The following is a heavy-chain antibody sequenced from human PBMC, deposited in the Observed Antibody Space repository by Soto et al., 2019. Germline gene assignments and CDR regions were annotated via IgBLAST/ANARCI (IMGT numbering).Heavy chain of an antibody. J-gene: IGHJ6*02. Sequence: QLQLQESGSGLVKPSQTLSLTCTVSGGSISSGGYSWTWIRQSPGKGLEWIGYTYQSGSAYYNPSLKSRVTISVDRSKNQFSLNLTSVTAADTAVYYCARDYYGMDVWGQGTMVTVSS. CDR1: GGSISSGGYS. CDR2: TYQSGSA. CDR3: ARDYYGMDV. V-gene: IGHV4-30-2*06.